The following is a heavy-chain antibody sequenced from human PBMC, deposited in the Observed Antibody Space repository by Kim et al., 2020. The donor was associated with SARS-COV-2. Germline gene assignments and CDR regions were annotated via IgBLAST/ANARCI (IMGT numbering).Heavy chain of an antibody. CDR2: ST. Sequence: STYYNASLKSRVPISVDTSKNQFSLKLRSVTAAATAVYYCPGGVQKYGMDVWGQGTTVTVSS. CDR3: PGGVQKYGMDV. J-gene: IGHJ6*02. V-gene: IGHV4-39*01. D-gene: IGHD3-16*01.